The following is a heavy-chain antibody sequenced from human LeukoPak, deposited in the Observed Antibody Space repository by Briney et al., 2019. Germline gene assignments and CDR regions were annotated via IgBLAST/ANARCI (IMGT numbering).Heavy chain of an antibody. V-gene: IGHV3-30*18. CDR3: AKITEWLSPYYYGMDV. CDR2: ISYDGSNK. D-gene: IGHD3-3*01. Sequence: PRRSLSLPCAASVFTFSSYGMHWVRPAPGKGLEWVAVISYDGSNKYYADSVKGRFTISRDNSKNTLYLQMNSLRAEDTAVYYCAKITEWLSPYYYGMDVWGQGTTVTVSS. CDR1: VFTFSSYG. J-gene: IGHJ6*02.